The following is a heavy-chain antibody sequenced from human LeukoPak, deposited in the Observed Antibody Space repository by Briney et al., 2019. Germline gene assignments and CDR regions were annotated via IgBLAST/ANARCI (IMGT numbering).Heavy chain of an antibody. D-gene: IGHD3-10*01. CDR3: ARVSRSGYYYYGMDV. V-gene: IGHV1-18*01. J-gene: IGHJ6*02. CDR2: ISAYNGNT. CDR1: GYTFTSYG. Sequence: ASVKVSCKASGYTFTSYGISWVRQAPGQGLEWMGWISAYNGNTNYAQKLQGRVTMTTDTSTSTAYMELRSLRSDDTAVYYCARVSRSGYYYYGMDVWGQGTTVTVSS.